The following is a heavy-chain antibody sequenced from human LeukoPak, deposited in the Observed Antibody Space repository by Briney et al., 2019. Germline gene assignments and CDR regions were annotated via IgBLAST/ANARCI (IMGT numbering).Heavy chain of an antibody. V-gene: IGHV3-23*01. CDR3: AKGVSSWYVGYWFDP. J-gene: IGHJ5*02. Sequence: DPGGSLRLSCAASGFSFSSFAMTWVRQAPGKGLEWVSSITGGHYPTYNTDSVKGRFTISRDNSKNTLYLQMNSLRADDTAVYYCAKGVSSWYVGYWFDPWGQGTLVTVSS. CDR2: ITGGHYPT. D-gene: IGHD6-13*01. CDR1: GFSFSSFA.